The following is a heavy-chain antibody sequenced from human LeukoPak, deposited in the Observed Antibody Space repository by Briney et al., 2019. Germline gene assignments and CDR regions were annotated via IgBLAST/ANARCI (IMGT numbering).Heavy chain of an antibody. CDR2: MNPNSGNT. V-gene: IGHV1-8*02. Sequence: GASVKVSCKASGYTFTSYDINWVRQATGQGREWMGWMNPNSGNTGYAQKFQGRVTMTRNTSISTAYMELSSLRSEDTAVYYCARGVVYDILTGGNWFDPWGQGTLVTVSS. CDR1: GYTFTSYD. CDR3: ARGVVYDILTGGNWFDP. D-gene: IGHD3-9*01. J-gene: IGHJ5*02.